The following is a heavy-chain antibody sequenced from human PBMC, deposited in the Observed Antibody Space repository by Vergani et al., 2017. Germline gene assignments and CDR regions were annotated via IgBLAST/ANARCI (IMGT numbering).Heavy chain of an antibody. V-gene: IGHV5-51*01. J-gene: IGHJ6*03. CDR1: GYIFTTHW. D-gene: IGHD1-7*01. CDR3: ARHRGSKTGTTFYMDV. Sequence: EVPLVPSGAAVKTPGESLTISCPASGYIFTTHWIGWVRQMPGKGLEWMGIIYAGDSDTRYSPSFQGQVTISADKSISTAYLQWSSLKASDTAMYYCARHRGSKTGTTFYMDVWGKGTTVTVSS. CDR2: IYAGDSDT.